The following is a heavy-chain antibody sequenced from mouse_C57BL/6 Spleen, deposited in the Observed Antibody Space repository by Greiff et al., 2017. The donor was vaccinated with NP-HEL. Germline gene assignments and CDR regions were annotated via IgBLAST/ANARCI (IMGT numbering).Heavy chain of an antibody. CDR3: ARVSYGYDGGFAY. Sequence: EVMLVESGGGLVKPGGSLKLSCAASGFTFSSYAMSWVRQTPEKRLEWVATISDGGSYTYYPDNVKGRFTISRDNAKNNLYLQMSHLKSEDTAMYYCARVSYGYDGGFAYWGQGTLVTVSA. D-gene: IGHD2-2*01. V-gene: IGHV5-4*03. CDR2: ISDGGSYT. CDR1: GFTFSSYA. J-gene: IGHJ3*01.